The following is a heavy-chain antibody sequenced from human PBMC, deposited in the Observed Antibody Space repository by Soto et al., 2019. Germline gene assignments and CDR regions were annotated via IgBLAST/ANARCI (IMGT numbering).Heavy chain of an antibody. CDR1: GFTFGNFW. D-gene: IGHD3-10*01. V-gene: IGHV3-74*01. J-gene: IGHJ5*01. Sequence: PGGSLRLSCAPSGFTFGNFWMHWVPQAPGKGLVWVSRINSDGSTSYADFVKGRLTISRDNAKNTVYLQMNSLRAEDTAVYYCARGLYREYGHDSWGQGALVTVSS. CDR2: INSDGST. CDR3: ARGLYREYGHDS.